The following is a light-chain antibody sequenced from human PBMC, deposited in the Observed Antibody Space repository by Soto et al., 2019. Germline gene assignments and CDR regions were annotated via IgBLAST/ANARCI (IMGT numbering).Light chain of an antibody. Sequence: EIVVTQSPATLSVSPGERATLSCRASQSVSSNLGWYQQKPGQAPRLLIYGASTRATGIPARFSGSGSGTEFTLTISSLQPDDFATYYCQQYETFSGTFGPGTKVDIK. V-gene: IGKV3-15*01. CDR1: QSVSSN. CDR2: GAS. CDR3: QQYETFSGT. J-gene: IGKJ1*01.